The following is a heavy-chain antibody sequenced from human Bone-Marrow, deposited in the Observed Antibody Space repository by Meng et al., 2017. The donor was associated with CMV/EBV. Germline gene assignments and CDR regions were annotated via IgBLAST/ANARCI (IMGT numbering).Heavy chain of an antibody. D-gene: IGHD4-11*01. CDR2: INPNSGGT. Sequence: ASVKVSCKASGYTFTGHYMHWVRQAPGQGLEWMGRINPNSGGTNYAQKFQGRVTMTEDTSTDTAYMELSSLRSEDTAVYYCATVVALTTVTTRDYVAPYNWFDPWGQGTLVTVSS. V-gene: IGHV1-2*06. CDR1: GYTFTGHY. J-gene: IGHJ5*02. CDR3: ATVVALTTVTTRDYVAPYNWFDP.